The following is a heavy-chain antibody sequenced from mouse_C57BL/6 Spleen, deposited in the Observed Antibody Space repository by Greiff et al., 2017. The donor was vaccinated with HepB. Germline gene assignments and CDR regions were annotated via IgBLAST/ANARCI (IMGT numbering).Heavy chain of an antibody. D-gene: IGHD2-2*01. J-gene: IGHJ2*01. CDR3: ARWGLRRETYFDY. V-gene: IGHV1-69*01. CDR2: IDPSDSYT. CDR1: GYTFTSYW. Sequence: QVHVKQPGAELVMPGASVKLSCKASGYTFTSYWMHWVKQRPGQGLEWIGEIDPSDSYTNYNQKFKGKSTLTVDKSSSTAYMQLSSLTSEDSAVYYCARWGLRRETYFDYWGQGTTLTVSS.